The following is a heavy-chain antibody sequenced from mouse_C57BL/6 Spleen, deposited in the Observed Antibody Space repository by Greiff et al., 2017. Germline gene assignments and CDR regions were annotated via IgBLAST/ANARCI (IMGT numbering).Heavy chain of an antibody. CDR1: GFTFSSYA. J-gene: IGHJ2*01. CDR3: TGGTSDGYPGGLFDY. Sequence: EVQRVESGEGLVKPGGTLKLSCAASGFTFSSYAMSWVRQTPEKRLEWVAYISSGGDYIYYADTVKGRFTISRDNARNTLYLQMSSLKSEDTAMYYGTGGTSDGYPGGLFDYWGQGTTLTVAS. V-gene: IGHV5-9-1*02. CDR2: ISSGGDYI. D-gene: IGHD2-3*01.